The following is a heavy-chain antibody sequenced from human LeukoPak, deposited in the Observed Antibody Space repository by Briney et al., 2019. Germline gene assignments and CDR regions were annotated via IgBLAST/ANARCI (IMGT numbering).Heavy chain of an antibody. Sequence: ASVKVSCKAPGYTFTSYAMNWVRQAPGQGLEWMGWINTNTGNPTYAQGFTGRFVFSLDTSVSTAYLQISSLKAEDTAVYYCARVGSSYYYDSSGYSSGGSIDYWGQGTLVTVSS. J-gene: IGHJ4*02. CDR3: ARVGSSYYYDSSGYSSGGSIDY. V-gene: IGHV7-4-1*02. CDR2: INTNTGNP. CDR1: GYTFTSYA. D-gene: IGHD3-22*01.